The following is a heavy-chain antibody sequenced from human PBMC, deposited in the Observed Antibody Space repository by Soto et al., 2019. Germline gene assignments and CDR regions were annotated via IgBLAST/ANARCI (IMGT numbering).Heavy chain of an antibody. J-gene: IGHJ4*02. Sequence: QITLKESGPTLVKPTQTLTLTCIFSGFSLSTSGVGVGWIRQPPGKALEWLALIYWDDDKRYSPSLKSRLTITKDTSKNQVVLIMTNMDPVDTAPYSCVHRERDDPLISNWGQGTLVTVSS. CDR2: IYWDDDK. D-gene: IGHD1-1*01. CDR3: VHRERDDPLISN. CDR1: GFSLSTSGVG. V-gene: IGHV2-5*02.